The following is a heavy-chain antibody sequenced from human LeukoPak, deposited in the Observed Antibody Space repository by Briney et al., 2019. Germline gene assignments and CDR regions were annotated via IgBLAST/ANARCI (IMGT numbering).Heavy chain of an antibody. CDR1: GFTFSSYS. Sequence: GGSLRLSCAAYGFTFSSYSMNWVRQAPGKGLEWVSFISTSSSYIYYADSVKGRFTISRDNAKNSLYLEMNSLRAEDTAVYYCAELGITMIGGVWGKGTTVTISS. D-gene: IGHD3-10*02. J-gene: IGHJ6*04. CDR3: AELGITMIGGV. CDR2: ISTSSSYI. V-gene: IGHV3-21*01.